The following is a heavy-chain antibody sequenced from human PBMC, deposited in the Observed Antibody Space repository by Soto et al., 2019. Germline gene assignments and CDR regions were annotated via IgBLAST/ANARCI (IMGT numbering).Heavy chain of an antibody. J-gene: IGHJ4*02. V-gene: IGHV1-46*01. CDR2: INPSGGST. CDR3: ARAPKPYYYGSGSSDFDY. Sequence: ASVKVSCKASGYTFTSYYMHWVRQAPGQGLEWMGIINPSGGSTSYAQKFQGRVTMTRDTSTSTVYMELSSLRSEDTAVYYCARAPKPYYYGSGSSDFDYWGQGTLVTSPQ. CDR1: GYTFTSYY. D-gene: IGHD3-10*01.